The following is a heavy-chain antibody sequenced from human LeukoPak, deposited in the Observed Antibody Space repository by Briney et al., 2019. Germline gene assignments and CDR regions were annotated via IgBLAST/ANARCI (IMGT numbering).Heavy chain of an antibody. J-gene: IGHJ4*02. CDR3: ARSPRGYSSSWYPFDY. V-gene: IGHV4-39*01. CDR1: GGSISSSSYY. CDR2: IYYSGST. Sequence: SETLSLTCTVSGGSISSSSYYWGWIRQPPGKGLECIGSIYYSGSTYYNPSLKSRVTISVDTSKNQFSLKMSSVTAADTAVYYCARSPRGYSSSWYPFDYWGQGTLVTVSS. D-gene: IGHD6-13*01.